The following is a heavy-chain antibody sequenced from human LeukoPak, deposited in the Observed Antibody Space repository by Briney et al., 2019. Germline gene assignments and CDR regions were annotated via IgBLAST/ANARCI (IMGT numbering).Heavy chain of an antibody. CDR2: IYTSGST. D-gene: IGHD1-26*01. Sequence: SETLSLTCIVSGGSISSYYWSWIRQPAGKGLEWIGRIYTSGSTNYNPSLKSRVTMSVDTSKNQFSLKLSSVTAADTAVYYCARDSYSGSYPDYWGQGTLVTVSS. CDR1: GGSISSYY. V-gene: IGHV4-4*07. J-gene: IGHJ4*02. CDR3: ARDSYSGSYPDY.